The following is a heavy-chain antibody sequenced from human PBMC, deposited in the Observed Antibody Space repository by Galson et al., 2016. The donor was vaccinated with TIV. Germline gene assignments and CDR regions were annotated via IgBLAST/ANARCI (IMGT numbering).Heavy chain of an antibody. CDR1: GFTFSSFT. Sequence: SLRLSCAASGFTFSSFTMNWVRQAPDRGLEWVSSITSTSNYIYYTDSVKGRFTISRDNAKNSLYLQINSLRVGATAVYYCARRGAYVSEALDIWGQGTMVTVSS. D-gene: IGHD3-10*02. J-gene: IGHJ3*02. CDR3: ARRGAYVSEALDI. V-gene: IGHV3-21*01. CDR2: ITSTSNYI.